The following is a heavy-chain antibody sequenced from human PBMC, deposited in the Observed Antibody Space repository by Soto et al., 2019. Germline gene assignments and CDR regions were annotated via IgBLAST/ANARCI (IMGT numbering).Heavy chain of an antibody. CDR2: IRSKAYGGTT. Sequence: PGGSLRLSCTASGFTFGDYAMSWFRQAPGKGLEWVGFIRSKAYGGTTEYAASVKGRFTISRDDSKSIAYLQMNSLKTEDTAVYYCTRNTMIVVVITPYFDDWGQGTLVTVSS. V-gene: IGHV3-49*03. CDR1: GFTFGDYA. CDR3: TRNTMIVVVITPYFDD. J-gene: IGHJ4*02. D-gene: IGHD3-22*01.